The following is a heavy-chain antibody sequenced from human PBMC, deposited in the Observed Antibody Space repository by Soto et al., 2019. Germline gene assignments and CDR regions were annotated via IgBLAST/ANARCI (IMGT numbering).Heavy chain of an antibody. V-gene: IGHV1-46*01. CDR1: GYTFTSYY. CDR3: AREGRSGFLEWLAFDY. D-gene: IGHD3-3*01. CDR2: INPSGGST. J-gene: IGHJ4*02. Sequence: QVQLVQSGAEVKKPGASVKVSCKASGYTFTSYYMHWVRQAPGQGLEWMGIINPSGGSTSYAQKFQGRVTMTRDTSTSTVYMELSSLRSEDTAVYYCAREGRSGFLEWLAFDYWGQGTLVTVSS.